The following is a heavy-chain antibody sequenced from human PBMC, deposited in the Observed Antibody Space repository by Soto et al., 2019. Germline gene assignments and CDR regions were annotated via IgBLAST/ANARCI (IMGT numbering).Heavy chain of an antibody. CDR2: ITHDNGNT. Sequence: QVQLLQSGAEVKKPGASVKVSCKASGYNFVTFGVSWLRQAPGPGLQWMGWITHDNGNTNYAQNFQGRATMTPDMTTSTAYMEVRCLRSDDTNVYYCARLAPWGGAPCYSLPLDLWGQGALVAVSS. J-gene: IGHJ5*02. CDR1: GYNFVTFG. D-gene: IGHD2-15*01. CDR3: ARLAPWGGAPCYSLPLDL. V-gene: IGHV1-18*01.